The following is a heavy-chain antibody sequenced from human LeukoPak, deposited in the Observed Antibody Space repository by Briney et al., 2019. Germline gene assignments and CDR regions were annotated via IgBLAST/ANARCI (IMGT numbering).Heavy chain of an antibody. Sequence: ASVEVSCKASGGTFSSYAISWVRQAPGQGLEWKGGIIPIFGTANYAQKFQGRVTITADKSTSTAYMELSSLRSEDTAVYYCARAGVEMATVSYYYYMDVWGKGTTVTVSS. CDR3: ARAGVEMATVSYYYYMDV. CDR1: GGTFSSYA. V-gene: IGHV1-69*06. D-gene: IGHD5-24*01. CDR2: IIPIFGTA. J-gene: IGHJ6*03.